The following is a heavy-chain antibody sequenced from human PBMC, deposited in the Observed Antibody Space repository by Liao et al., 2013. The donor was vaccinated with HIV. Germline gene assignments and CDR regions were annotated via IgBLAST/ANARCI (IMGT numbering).Heavy chain of an antibody. Sequence: QVQLQQWGAGLLKPSQTLSLTCTVSGGSISSGSYYWSWIRQPAGKGLEWIGRIYTSGSTNYNPSLKSRVTISVDTSKNQFSLKLSSVTAADTAVYYCAREILLWFGVLKGEWPLFDYWGQGTLVTVSS. D-gene: IGHD3-10*01. CDR2: IYTSGST. V-gene: IGHV4-61*02. CDR3: AREILLWFGVLKGEWPLFDY. CDR1: GGSISSGSYY. J-gene: IGHJ4*02.